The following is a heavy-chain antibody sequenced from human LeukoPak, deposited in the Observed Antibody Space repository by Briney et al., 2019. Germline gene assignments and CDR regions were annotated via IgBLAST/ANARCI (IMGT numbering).Heavy chain of an antibody. CDR2: MSSTDGTT. Sequence: PGGSLRLSCAASGFTFSNYAMTWVRQDPGKGLEWVSTMSSTDGTTFYADSVKGRFTISRDNSKNILYLQMNNLRAEDTAVYHCAKRGVRGSYYFDHWGQGTLVTVSS. D-gene: IGHD3-10*01. J-gene: IGHJ4*02. CDR3: AKRGVRGSYYFDH. CDR1: GFTFSNYA. V-gene: IGHV3-23*01.